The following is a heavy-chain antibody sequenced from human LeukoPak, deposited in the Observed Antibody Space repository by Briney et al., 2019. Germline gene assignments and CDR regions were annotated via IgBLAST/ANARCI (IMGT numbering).Heavy chain of an antibody. CDR3: VRGVPRRNTAAGDAFDI. V-gene: IGHV3-74*01. Sequence: QPGGSLRLSCAASRFTFSSKWMHWVRQAPGKGLVWVSRTNTDGSSLSYADSVKGRFTLSRDNAKNTLYLQMDSLTAEDTAVYYCVRGVPRRNTAAGDAFDIWGQGTMVTVS. J-gene: IGHJ3*02. D-gene: IGHD6-13*01. CDR1: RFTFSSKW. CDR2: TNTDGSSL.